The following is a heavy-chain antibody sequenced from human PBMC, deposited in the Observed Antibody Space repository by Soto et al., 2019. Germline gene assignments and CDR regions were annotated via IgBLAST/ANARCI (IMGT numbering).Heavy chain of an antibody. CDR2: IYPGDSDT. CDR3: ARHHGPHICSGGSCYPLTKYYYYGMDV. V-gene: IGHV5-51*01. J-gene: IGHJ6*02. Sequence: PGESLKISCKGSGYSFTSYWIGWVRQMPGKGLEWMGIIYPGDSDTRYSPSFQGQVTISADKSISTAYLQWSSLKASDTAMYYCARHHGPHICSGGSCYPLTKYYYYGMDVWGQGTTVTVSS. CDR1: GYSFTSYW. D-gene: IGHD2-15*01.